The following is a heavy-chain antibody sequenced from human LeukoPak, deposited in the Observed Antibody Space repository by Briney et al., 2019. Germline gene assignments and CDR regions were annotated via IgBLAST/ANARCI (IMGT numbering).Heavy chain of an antibody. Sequence: GGSLRLSCAASGXTFSXXGXXWXXXAXGXGLDCVXASASNGGSEYYADSVKGRFTISSDNSKNTLFLQMKSLSHGDTDVYYCAKRGHYSINWYHYFDYWGQGTLVTVSS. CDR2: SASNGGSE. V-gene: IGHV3-30*18. CDR3: AKRGHYSINWYHYFDY. J-gene: IGHJ4*02. D-gene: IGHD6-13*01. CDR1: GXTFSXXG.